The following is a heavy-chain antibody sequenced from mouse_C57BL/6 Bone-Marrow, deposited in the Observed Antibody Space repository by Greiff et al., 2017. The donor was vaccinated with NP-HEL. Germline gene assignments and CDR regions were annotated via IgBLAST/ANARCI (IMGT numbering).Heavy chain of an antibody. Sequence: EVKLVESGGDLVKPGGSLKLSCAASGFTFSSYGMSWVRQTPDKRLEWVATISSGGSYTYYPDSVKGRFTISRDNAKNTLYLQMSSLRSEDTPTYNCVRHDDYGTVYCDYGGQGTTLTVSS. V-gene: IGHV5-6*01. CDR3: VRHDDYGTVYCDY. J-gene: IGHJ2*01. CDR2: ISSGGSYT. D-gene: IGHD1-1*01. CDR1: GFTFSSYG.